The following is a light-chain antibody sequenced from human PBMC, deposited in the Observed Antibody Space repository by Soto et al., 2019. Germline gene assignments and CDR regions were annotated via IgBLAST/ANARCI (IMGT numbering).Light chain of an antibody. J-gene: IGLJ1*01. V-gene: IGLV2-14*01. CDR2: EVS. CDR1: SSDVGRYNY. CDR3: NSYTSSTAEV. Sequence: QSALTQPASVSGSPGQPITISCTGASSDVGRYNYVSWYQLHPGKAPNLIIYEVSNRPSGVSNRFSGSKSGNTASLTISGLRAEDEADYYCNSYTSSTAEVFGTGTKVTVL.